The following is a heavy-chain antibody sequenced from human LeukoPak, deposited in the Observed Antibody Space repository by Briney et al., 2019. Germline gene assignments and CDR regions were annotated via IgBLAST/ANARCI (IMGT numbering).Heavy chain of an antibody. CDR3: ARGPYYYDSSGWWFDP. Sequence: PSQTLSLTCTVSGGSISSGGYYWSWIRQHPGKGLEWIGYIYHSGGTYYNPSLKSRVTISVDRSKNQFSLKLSSVTAADTAVYYCARGPYYYDSSGWWFDPWGQGTLVTVSS. CDR1: GGSISSGGYY. CDR2: IYHSGGT. D-gene: IGHD3-22*01. V-gene: IGHV4-30-2*01. J-gene: IGHJ5*02.